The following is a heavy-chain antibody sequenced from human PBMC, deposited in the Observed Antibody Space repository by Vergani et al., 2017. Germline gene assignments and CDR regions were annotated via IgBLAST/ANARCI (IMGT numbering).Heavy chain of an antibody. V-gene: IGHV3-43*02. Sequence: EVQLVESGGGVVQPGGSLRLSCAASGFTFDDYAMHWVRQAPGKGLEWVSLISGDGGSTYYADSVKGRFTISRDNSKNSLYLQMNSLRTEATALYYCAXDYLFYDSSGYGTYFDYWGQGSLVTVSS. D-gene: IGHD3-22*01. CDR3: AXDYLFYDSSGYGTYFDY. CDR2: ISGDGGST. CDR1: GFTFDDYA. J-gene: IGHJ4*02.